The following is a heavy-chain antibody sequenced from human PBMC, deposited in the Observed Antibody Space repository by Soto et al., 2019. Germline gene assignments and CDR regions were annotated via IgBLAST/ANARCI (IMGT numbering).Heavy chain of an antibody. Sequence: PSDTLSLTCTVSGVSIRGGKSYWSWIRQYPGKGLECIGYIYYTGTTYYSPSLKRRVTISLDTSKNQFSLTLSSVTAVHTAIDSCAGDSGYGHFDSWGMGTLVTVP. CDR3: AGDSGYGHFDS. J-gene: IGHJ4*02. V-gene: IGHV4-31*03. CDR1: GVSIRGGKSY. D-gene: IGHD3-22*01. CDR2: IYYTGTT.